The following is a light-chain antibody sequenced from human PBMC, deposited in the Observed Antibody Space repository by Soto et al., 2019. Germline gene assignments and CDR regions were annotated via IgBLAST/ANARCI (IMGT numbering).Light chain of an antibody. J-gene: IGKJ1*01. CDR2: GAS. CDR1: QSLSTN. Sequence: EIVMTQSPATLSVSPGEGATLSCRASQSLSTNLAWYQQKPGQAPRLLIYGASTRATGIPARFSGSGSGTEFTLTISSLQSEDFAIYYCQQYNIWPPWTFGQGTKVAIK. CDR3: QQYNIWPPWT. V-gene: IGKV3-15*01.